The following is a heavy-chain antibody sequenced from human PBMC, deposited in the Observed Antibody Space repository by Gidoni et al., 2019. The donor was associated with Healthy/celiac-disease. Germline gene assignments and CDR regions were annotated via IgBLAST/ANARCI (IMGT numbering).Heavy chain of an antibody. CDR1: GFTFSDYY. D-gene: IGHD5-12*01. Sequence: QVQLVESGGGLVKPGGSLRLSCAASGFTFSDYYMSWIRQAPGKGLEWVSYSSSSSSYTNYADSVKGRFTISRDNAKNSLYLQMNSLRAEDTAVYYCAGGNSGYDAHFDYWGQGTLVTVSS. CDR2: SSSSSSYT. V-gene: IGHV3-11*06. J-gene: IGHJ4*02. CDR3: AGGNSGYDAHFDY.